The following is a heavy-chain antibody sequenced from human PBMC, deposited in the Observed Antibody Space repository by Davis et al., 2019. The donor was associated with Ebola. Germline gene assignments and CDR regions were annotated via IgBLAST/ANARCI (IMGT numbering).Heavy chain of an antibody. CDR2: VFHSGTT. CDR1: GGSISSGGYS. D-gene: IGHD1-14*01. V-gene: IGHV4-39*07. Sequence: MPSETLSLTCAVSGGSISSGGYSWGWIRQPPGKGLEWIGSVFHSGTTFYNPSLKSRLTISADMSKNQFSLRLSSVTAADTAVYYCARDYVYWGQGTLVTVSS. CDR3: ARDYVY. J-gene: IGHJ4*02.